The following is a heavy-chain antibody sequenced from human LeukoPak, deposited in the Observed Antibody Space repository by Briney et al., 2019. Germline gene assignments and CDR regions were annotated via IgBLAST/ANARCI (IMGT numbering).Heavy chain of an antibody. Sequence: PGGSLRLSCAASGFTFSSYSMNWVRQAPGKGLEWVSSISSSSSYIYYADSVKGRFTISRDNAKNSLYLQMNSLRAEDTAVYYCARDALEDSSGWHIDYWGQGTLVTVSS. CDR1: GFTFSSYS. CDR2: ISSSSSYI. D-gene: IGHD6-19*01. V-gene: IGHV3-21*01. J-gene: IGHJ4*02. CDR3: ARDALEDSSGWHIDY.